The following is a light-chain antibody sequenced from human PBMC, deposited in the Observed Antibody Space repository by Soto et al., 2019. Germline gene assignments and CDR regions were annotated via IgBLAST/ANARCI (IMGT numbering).Light chain of an antibody. Sequence: QSVLTQPASVSGSPGQSITISCTGTSSDVGGYKYVSWFQQHPGEAPKLMIYEVSNRPSGVSNRFSASKSGNTASLTISGLQAEDEADYYCSLYTSSSTWVFVGGTKLTVL. V-gene: IGLV2-14*01. J-gene: IGLJ3*02. CDR3: SLYTSSSTWV. CDR2: EVS. CDR1: SSDVGGYKY.